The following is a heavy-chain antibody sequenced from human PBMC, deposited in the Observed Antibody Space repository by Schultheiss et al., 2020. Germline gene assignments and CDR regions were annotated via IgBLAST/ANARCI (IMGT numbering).Heavy chain of an antibody. V-gene: IGHV4-34*01. J-gene: IGHJ4*02. Sequence: GSLRLSCAVYGGSFSGYYWSWIRQPPGKGLEWIGEINHSGSTNYNPSLKSRVTISVDTSKNQFSLKLSSVTAADTAVYYCARGGGYCSGGSCYFYWGQGTLVTVSS. CDR2: INHSGST. CDR3: ARGGGYCSGGSCYFY. D-gene: IGHD2-15*01. CDR1: GGSFSGYY.